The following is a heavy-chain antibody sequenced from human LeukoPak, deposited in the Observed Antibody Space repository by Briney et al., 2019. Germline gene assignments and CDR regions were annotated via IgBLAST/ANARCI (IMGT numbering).Heavy chain of an antibody. V-gene: IGHV1-2*02. CDR2: TNPNGGGT. CDR1: GYTFTGYY. CDR3: ARAYDSSGYTDY. J-gene: IGHJ4*02. D-gene: IGHD3-22*01. Sequence: GASVKVSCKASGYTFTGYYMDWVRQAPGQGLEWMGRTNPNGGGTNYAQKFQGRVTMTGDTSTSTAYMELSRLRSDDTAVYYCARAYDSSGYTDYWGQGTLVTVSS.